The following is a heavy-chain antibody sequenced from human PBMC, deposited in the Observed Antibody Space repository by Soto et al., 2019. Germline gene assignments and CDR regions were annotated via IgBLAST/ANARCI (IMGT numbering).Heavy chain of an antibody. CDR2: ISNDGSNK. D-gene: IGHD1-1*01. CDR1: GFSFSTYG. J-gene: IGHJ4*02. V-gene: IGHV3-30*03. CDR3: ARRGDKMEHFDY. Sequence: GGSLRLSCAASGFSFSTYGMHWVRQAPGKGLEWVAFISNDGSNKYYADSVKGRFTISRDKSISTAYLQLNSLQASDTAMYYCARRGDKMEHFDYWGQGPLVTVSS.